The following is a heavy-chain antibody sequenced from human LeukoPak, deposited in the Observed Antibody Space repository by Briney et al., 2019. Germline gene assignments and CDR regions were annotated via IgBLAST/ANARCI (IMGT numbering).Heavy chain of an antibody. CDR2: IHSNGSIK. CDR1: GYTFTSYD. J-gene: IGHJ2*01. D-gene: IGHD2-2*01. V-gene: IGHV3-30*02. Sequence: RASVKLSCTASGYTFTSYDMHWVRQAPGQGLEWVGCIHSNGSIKYYAHSLKGRVTISRDNSKNPLHLQMNSLRAEDTAVYYCAKDGRYCGSTSCSRVPLYWYLDLWGRGTLVTVSS. CDR3: AKDGRYCGSTSCSRVPLYWYLDL.